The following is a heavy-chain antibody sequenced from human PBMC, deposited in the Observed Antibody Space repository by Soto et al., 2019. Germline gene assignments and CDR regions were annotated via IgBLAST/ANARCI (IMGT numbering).Heavy chain of an antibody. Sequence: PGGSLRLSCAASGFTFSNYWMSWVRQAPGKGLEWVANIKEDGSERNYVDSVKGRFTISRDNAENSLYLQMNGLKTEDTAIYYCVTSIPTSSWSGFDSWGRGTLVTVSS. CDR1: GFTFSNYW. CDR3: VTSIPTSSWSGFDS. J-gene: IGHJ4*02. CDR2: IKEDGSER. D-gene: IGHD6-13*01. V-gene: IGHV3-7*03.